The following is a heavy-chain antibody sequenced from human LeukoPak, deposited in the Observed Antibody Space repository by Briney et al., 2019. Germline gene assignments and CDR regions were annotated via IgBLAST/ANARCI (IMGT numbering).Heavy chain of an antibody. D-gene: IGHD3-16*01. CDR2: IWYDGSNT. J-gene: IGHJ4*02. Sequence: GGSLRLSCAASGFSFSSYGMHWVRQAPGKGLEWVAIIWYDGSNTYYADSVKGRFTISRDNSKNTLYLEMNSLRAEDAAVYFCAPDHGGYWGQGTLVTVSS. CDR3: APDHGGY. CDR1: GFSFSSYG. V-gene: IGHV3-33*01.